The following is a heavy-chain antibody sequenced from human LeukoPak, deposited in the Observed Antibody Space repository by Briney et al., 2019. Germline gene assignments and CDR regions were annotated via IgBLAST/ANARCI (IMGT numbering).Heavy chain of an antibody. CDR2: ISSSGSTI. CDR3: ARAPIRPYYYYGMDV. CDR1: GFTFSDYY. D-gene: IGHD6-6*01. Sequence: GGSLRLSCAASGFTFSDYYMSWIRQAPGKGLEWVSYISSSGSTIYYADSVKGRFTISRDNAKNSLYLQMNGLRAEDTAVYYCARAPIRPYYYYGMDVWGQGTTVTVSS. V-gene: IGHV3-11*01. J-gene: IGHJ6*02.